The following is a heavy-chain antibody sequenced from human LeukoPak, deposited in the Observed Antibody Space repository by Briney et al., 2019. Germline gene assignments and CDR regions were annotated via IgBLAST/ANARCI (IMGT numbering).Heavy chain of an antibody. D-gene: IGHD4-17*01. CDR2: VSAYNGNT. Sequence: ASVKVSCKASGYTFSGYGFSWVRQAPGQGLEWMGWVSAYNGNTIYAQSYQVRVTMTTDTSTSTAYMELRSLRPDDTAVYYCARGAGSYGDYSLWLGYWGQGTLVTVSS. J-gene: IGHJ4*02. CDR1: GYTFSGYG. CDR3: ARGAGSYGDYSLWLGY. V-gene: IGHV1-18*01.